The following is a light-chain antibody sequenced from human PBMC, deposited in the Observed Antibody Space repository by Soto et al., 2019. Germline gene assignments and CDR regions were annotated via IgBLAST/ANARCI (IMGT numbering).Light chain of an antibody. CDR1: SSDVGAYNY. V-gene: IGLV2-14*01. J-gene: IGLJ1*01. CDR2: DVS. CDR3: SSYTTSSAYV. Sequence: QSVLTQPASVSGSPGQSITISCTGTSSDVGAYNYVSWYQQHPGKAPKLMIYDVSNRPSGVSNRFSASKSGNTASLTISGLQAEGEADYYCSSYTTSSAYVFGTGTKVTVL.